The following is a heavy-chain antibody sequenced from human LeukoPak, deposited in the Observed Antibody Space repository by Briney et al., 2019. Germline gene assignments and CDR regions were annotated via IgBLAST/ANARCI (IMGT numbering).Heavy chain of an antibody. CDR2: VYHTGAS. CDR1: GASINNYY. CDR3: TRVVNGGHFDY. V-gene: IGHV4-59*01. J-gene: IGHJ4*02. Sequence: SETLSLTCSVSGASINNYYWTWIRQPPGKGLEWIGYVYHTGASGYHPSLRSRVAMSLDTSKNQVSLNLRSVTAADTAVYFCTRVVNGGHFDYWGQGTLVTVSS. D-gene: IGHD2-8*01.